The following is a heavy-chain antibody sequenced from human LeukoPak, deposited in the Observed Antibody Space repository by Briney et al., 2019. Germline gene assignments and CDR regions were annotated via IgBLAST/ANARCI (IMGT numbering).Heavy chain of an antibody. CDR3: AKKGYYDGSGYYMYYFDH. J-gene: IGHJ4*02. D-gene: IGHD3-22*01. Sequence: GRSLRLSCAASGFAFSNFAMNWVRQAPVTGLEWVSGISGSGGTAYYADSVKGRFTISRDNSKNTLYLQMNSLRAEDTAVYYCAKKGYYDGSGYYMYYFDHWGQGTLVTVSS. V-gene: IGHV3-23*01. CDR2: ISGSGGTA. CDR1: GFAFSNFA.